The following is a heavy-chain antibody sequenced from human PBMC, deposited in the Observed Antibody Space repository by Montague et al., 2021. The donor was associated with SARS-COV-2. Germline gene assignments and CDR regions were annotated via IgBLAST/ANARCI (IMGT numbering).Heavy chain of an antibody. Sequence: SLRLSCAASGFTFDLYWMSWVRQAPGKGLVWVASIKEDGSEKRYADSVKGRFTISRDNANNSLHLQMSSVRVEDTALYYCVRDPGDKGKGWYYFDSWGRGTPVTVSS. CDR1: GFTFDLYW. V-gene: IGHV3-7*03. J-gene: IGHJ4*02. D-gene: IGHD2-21*02. CDR2: IKEDGSEK. CDR3: VRDPGDKGKGWYYFDS.